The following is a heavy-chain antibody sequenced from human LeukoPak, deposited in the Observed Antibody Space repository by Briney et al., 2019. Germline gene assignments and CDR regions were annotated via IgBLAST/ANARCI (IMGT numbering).Heavy chain of an antibody. CDR1: GFTVSSHA. CDR2: ISANDFRA. V-gene: IGHV3-23*01. D-gene: IGHD4-4*01. J-gene: IGHJ4*02. CDR3: GKGKSESAYSSVDS. Sequence: PGGSLRLSCAASGFTVSSHAMSWVRQTPGKGLEWVSVISANDFRAYYAGSVKGRFTISRDNSENTLNLQMYSLRAEDTAVYYCGKGKSESAYSSVDSWGQGTQVTVSS.